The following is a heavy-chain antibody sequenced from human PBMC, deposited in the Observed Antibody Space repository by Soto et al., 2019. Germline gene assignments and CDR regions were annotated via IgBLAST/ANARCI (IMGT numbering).Heavy chain of an antibody. Sequence: LRLSCAASGFTFDDYAMHWVRQGPGKGLEWVSGISWNSDMITYADSVKGRFTVSRDNAKNSLDLEMNSLRVEDTALYYCVKDTYILVGATHLDSWGQGTLVTVSS. CDR1: GFTFDDYA. CDR3: VKDTYILVGATHLDS. CDR2: ISWNSDMI. D-gene: IGHD1-26*01. J-gene: IGHJ4*02. V-gene: IGHV3-9*01.